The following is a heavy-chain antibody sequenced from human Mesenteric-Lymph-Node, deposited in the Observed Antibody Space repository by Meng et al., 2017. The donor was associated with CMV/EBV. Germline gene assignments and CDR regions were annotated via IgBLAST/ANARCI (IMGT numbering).Heavy chain of an antibody. CDR1: GYPFIDSS. Sequence: ASVKVSCKASGYPFIDSSMHWVRQAPGQGLEWMGWINPNSGDMKFAQKFQGRITATRDTSISTAYMELSRLTSDDTAVFYCARGGNALDVWGQGTMVTVSS. CDR2: INPNSGDM. D-gene: IGHD3-16*01. CDR3: ARGGNALDV. V-gene: IGHV1-2*02. J-gene: IGHJ3*01.